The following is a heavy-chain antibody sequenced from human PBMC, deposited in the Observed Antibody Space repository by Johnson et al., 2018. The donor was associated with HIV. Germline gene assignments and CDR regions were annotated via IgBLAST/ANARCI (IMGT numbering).Heavy chain of an antibody. D-gene: IGHD5-18*01. CDR3: TRESTPWGADYVGYGLDV. CDR1: GFTFSSYG. J-gene: IGHJ3*01. Sequence: QVQLVESGGGVVQPGRSLRLSCAASGFTFSSYGMHWVRQAPGKGLEWVAIISYDGSNKYYADSVKGRITISRDNAKNSLYLQMNSLRAEDTAVYYCTRESTPWGADYVGYGLDVWGQGTMVAVSS. V-gene: IGHV3-30-3*01. CDR2: ISYDGSNK.